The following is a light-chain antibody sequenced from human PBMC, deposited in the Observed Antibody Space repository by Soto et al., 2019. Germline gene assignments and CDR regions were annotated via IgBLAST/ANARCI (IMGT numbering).Light chain of an antibody. CDR2: LGS. J-gene: IGKJ4*01. Sequence: DIVMTQSPLSLPVTPGEPASISYRSSQSLLHSSGRYYLDWYLQKPGQSPQLLIYLGSHRASGVPDRFSGSGSGTDFTLTISRVAAEDVGTYYCIQALQTPFTFGGGTRVEIK. V-gene: IGKV2-28*01. CDR1: QSLLHSSGRYY. CDR3: IQALQTPFT.